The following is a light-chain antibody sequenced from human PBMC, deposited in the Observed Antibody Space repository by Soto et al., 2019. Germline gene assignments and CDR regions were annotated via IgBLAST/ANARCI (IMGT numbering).Light chain of an antibody. CDR2: GAS. CDR3: QQSYSTLLT. J-gene: IGKJ4*01. CDR1: QSIVTF. Sequence: DIQMTQSPPSLSASVGDRVTITCRASQSIVTFLNWYQQKPGKAPKLLIYGASRLQSGVPSRFSGSGSGTDFTLTISSLQPGDFATYYCQQSYSTLLTFGGGTNVDIK. V-gene: IGKV1-39*01.